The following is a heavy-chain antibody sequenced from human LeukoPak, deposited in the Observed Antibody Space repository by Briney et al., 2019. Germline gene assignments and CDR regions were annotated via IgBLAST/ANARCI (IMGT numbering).Heavy chain of an antibody. J-gene: IGHJ4*02. V-gene: IGHV1-46*01. CDR2: INPSGGST. Sequence: ASVKVSCKASGYTFTSYFMHWVRQAPGQGLEWMGIINPSGGSTSYAQKFQGRVTMTRDTSTSTVYMELSSLRSEDTAVYYCARGGVVVVAATPFDYWGQGTLVTVSS. CDR3: ARGGVVVVAATPFDY. D-gene: IGHD2-15*01. CDR1: GYTFTSYF.